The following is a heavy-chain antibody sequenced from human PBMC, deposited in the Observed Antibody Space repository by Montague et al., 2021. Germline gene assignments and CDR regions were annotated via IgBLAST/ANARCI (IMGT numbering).Heavy chain of an antibody. Sequence: SETLSLTCSVSGGSVNGYDWSWIRQPPGKGLEWIGYMRSSGSPSXNPPFKSRPAISIDRSRNQFSLELSFVTAADTAIYFCGRDYWGSIDYWGHGILVTVSS. CDR3: GRDYWGSIDY. J-gene: IGHJ4*01. V-gene: IGHV4-59*02. CDR2: MRSSGSP. CDR1: GGSVNGYD. D-gene: IGHD7-27*01.